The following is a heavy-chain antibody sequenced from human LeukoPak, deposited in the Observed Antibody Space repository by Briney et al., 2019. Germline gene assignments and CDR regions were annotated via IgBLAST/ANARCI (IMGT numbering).Heavy chain of an antibody. D-gene: IGHD5-12*01. Sequence: SQSLCLTRAEDGGSGRGYCSSWMPHPPEKGLEWIGEINHSGSTNYNPSLKSRVTISVNTSKNQLSLRLSSVTAADTAVYYCAREGYVSFDYWGQGTLVTVSS. V-gene: IGHV4-34*01. J-gene: IGHJ4*02. CDR2: INHSGST. CDR1: GGSGRGYC. CDR3: AREGYVSFDY.